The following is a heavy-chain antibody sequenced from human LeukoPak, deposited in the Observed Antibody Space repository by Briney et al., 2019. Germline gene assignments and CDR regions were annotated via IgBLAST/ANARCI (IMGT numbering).Heavy chain of an antibody. CDR2: IYYSGST. J-gene: IGHJ5*02. V-gene: IGHV4-59*08. CDR1: GGFISSYY. D-gene: IGHD3-10*01. Sequence: SETLSLTCTVSGGFISSYYWSWIRQPPGKGLEWIGYIYYSGSTNYNPSLKSRVTISVDTSKNQFSLKLSSVTAADTAVYYCARLIRANWFDPWGQGTLVTVSS. CDR3: ARLIRANWFDP.